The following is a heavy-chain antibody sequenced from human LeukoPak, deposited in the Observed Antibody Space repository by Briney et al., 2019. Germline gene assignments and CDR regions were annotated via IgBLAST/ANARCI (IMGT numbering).Heavy chain of an antibody. Sequence: PSETLSLTCTVSGGSISSYYWSWIRQPPGKGLEWIGYIYYSGSTNYNPSLKSRVTISVDTSKNQFSLKLSSVTAADTAVYYCARDTPLWFGELGDAFDIWGQGTIVTVSS. J-gene: IGHJ3*02. V-gene: IGHV4-59*12. CDR2: IYYSGST. D-gene: IGHD3-10*01. CDR3: ARDTPLWFGELGDAFDI. CDR1: GGSISSYY.